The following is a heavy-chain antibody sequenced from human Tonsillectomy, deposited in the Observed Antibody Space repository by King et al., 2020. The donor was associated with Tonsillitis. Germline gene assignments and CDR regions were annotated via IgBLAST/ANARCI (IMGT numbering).Heavy chain of an antibody. V-gene: IGHV4-59*01. Sequence: QLQESGPGLVKPSETLSLTCTVSGVSISSSYWSWIRQPPGKGLEWIGYMYYSGTTNYNPSLKSRVTMSVDTSKNQFSLKLSSVTAADTAVYYFAGTYYYASGIGYWGQGTLVTVSS. CDR3: AGTYYYASGIGY. D-gene: IGHD3-10*01. J-gene: IGHJ4*02. CDR1: GVSISSSY. CDR2: MYYSGTT.